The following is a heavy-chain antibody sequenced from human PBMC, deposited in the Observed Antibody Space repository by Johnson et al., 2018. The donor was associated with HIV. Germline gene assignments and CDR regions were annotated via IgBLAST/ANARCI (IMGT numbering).Heavy chain of an antibody. Sequence: VQLVESGGGVVRPGGSLRLSCAASGFTVSSNYMSWVRQAPGKGLEWDSVIYSGGTTYYADSVKGRFAISRDNSKNTLYLQMNSLRAEDTAVYFCARQTLRAFDIWGQGTMVTVSS. CDR2: IYSGGTT. J-gene: IGHJ3*02. CDR3: ARQTLRAFDI. V-gene: IGHV3-66*02. CDR1: GFTVSSNY.